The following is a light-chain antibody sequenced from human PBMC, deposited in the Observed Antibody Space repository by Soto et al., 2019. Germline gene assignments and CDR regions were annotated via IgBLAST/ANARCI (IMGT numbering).Light chain of an antibody. J-gene: IGLJ1*01. V-gene: IGLV1-40*01. CDR2: GNT. Sequence: QSALTQTPSVSGAPGQTITISCTGTDSNIGAGYDVHWYQHLPGRAPKLLIFGNTHRPSGVPDRFSGSKSGTSASLAITGLQPEDEADYYCHSFDNSLSGFYVFGSGTKLTVL. CDR1: DSNIGAGYD. CDR3: HSFDNSLSGFYV.